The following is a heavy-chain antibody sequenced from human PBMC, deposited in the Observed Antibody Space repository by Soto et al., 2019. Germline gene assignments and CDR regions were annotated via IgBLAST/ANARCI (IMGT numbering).Heavy chain of an antibody. CDR1: GFTFSSYA. J-gene: IGHJ4*02. V-gene: IGHV3-23*01. CDR2: ISGSGGST. CDR3: ARESEDLTSNFDY. Sequence: GGSLRLSCAASGFTFSSYAMSWVRQAPGKGLEWVSAISGSGGSTYYGDSMKGRFTISRDNAKNSLYLEMNSLRAEDTAVYYCARESEDLTSNFDYWGQGTLVTVSS.